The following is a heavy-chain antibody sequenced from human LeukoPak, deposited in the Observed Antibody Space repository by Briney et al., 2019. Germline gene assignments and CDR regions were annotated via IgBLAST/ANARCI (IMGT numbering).Heavy chain of an antibody. CDR2: IGASGEST. V-gene: IGHV3-23*01. D-gene: IGHD5-24*01. CDR3: AKDIQLST. J-gene: IGHJ3*01. CDR1: GFTFSVAA. Sequence: GGSLRLSCAASGFTFSVAAMTWVRQAPGKGLEWVSLIGASGESTYCADSVKGRFTISRDNSKNTLSLQMNSLRVEDTAMYFCAKDIQLSTWGLGTMVTVSS.